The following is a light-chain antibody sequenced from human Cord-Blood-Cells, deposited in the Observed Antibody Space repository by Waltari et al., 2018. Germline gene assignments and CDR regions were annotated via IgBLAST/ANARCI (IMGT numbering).Light chain of an antibody. CDR2: GAS. Sequence: EIVMTQSPATLSVSPGDRATLSCRASQSVSSNLAWYQQKTGQAPRLLIYGASTRATGIPARFSGSGSGTEFTLTISSLQSEDFAVYYCQQYNNWPPTFGGGTKVEIK. CDR1: QSVSSN. CDR3: QQYNNWPPT. V-gene: IGKV3-15*01. J-gene: IGKJ4*01.